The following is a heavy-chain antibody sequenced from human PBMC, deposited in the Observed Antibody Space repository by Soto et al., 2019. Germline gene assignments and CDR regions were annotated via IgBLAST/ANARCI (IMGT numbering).Heavy chain of an antibody. Sequence: QVQLQESGPGLVKPSETLSLTCTVSGGSISSYYWSWIRQPPGKGLEWIGYIYHSGSTNYNPSLTRXLXIXXATSKNQFSLKLSSATAADTAVYYCARRYGGNLDYWGQGTLVTVSS. V-gene: IGHV4-59*08. CDR2: IYHSGST. D-gene: IGHD1-1*01. CDR1: GGSISSYY. CDR3: ARRYGGNLDY. J-gene: IGHJ4*02.